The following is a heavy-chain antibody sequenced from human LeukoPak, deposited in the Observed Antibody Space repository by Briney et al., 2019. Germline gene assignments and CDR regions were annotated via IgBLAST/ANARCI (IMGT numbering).Heavy chain of an antibody. CDR2: ISSSSSTI. CDR3: ARDGPYSGSYGFFDY. CDR1: GFTFSSYS. D-gene: IGHD1-26*01. J-gene: IGHJ4*02. Sequence: PGGSLRLSCAASGFTFSSYSMNWVRQAPGKGLEWVSYISSSSSTIYYADSVKGRFTISRDNAKNSLYLQMNSLRAEDTAVYYCARDGPYSGSYGFFDYWGQGTLVTVSS. V-gene: IGHV3-48*04.